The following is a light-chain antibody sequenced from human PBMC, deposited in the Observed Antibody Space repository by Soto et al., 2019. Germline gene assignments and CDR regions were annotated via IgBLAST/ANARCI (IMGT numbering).Light chain of an antibody. V-gene: IGKV1-39*01. J-gene: IGKJ4*01. CDR2: AAS. Sequence: DIQMTQSPSTLSASVGDRVTITCRASQSINIWLAWYQQKPGKAPKVLIYAASSLQSGVPSNFSGSGSGTDFTLTISSLQPEDFATYYCQQSYITPHTFGGGTKVDIK. CDR3: QQSYITPHT. CDR1: QSINIW.